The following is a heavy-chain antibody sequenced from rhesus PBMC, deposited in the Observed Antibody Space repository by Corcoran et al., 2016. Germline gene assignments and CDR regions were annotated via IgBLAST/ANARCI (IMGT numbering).Heavy chain of an antibody. Sequence: QVQLQESGPGLVKPSEPLSLTCAVSGYSISSGYYWGWIRQPPGKGLEFIGYISGSSGSTNYNPAHKSRVTISKDTSKNQFSLKLSSGTAADTAVYYCARQGSPDAFDVWGQGLRVTVSS. J-gene: IGHJ3*01. D-gene: IGHD2-15*01. CDR3: ARQGSPDAFDV. CDR2: ISGSSGST. CDR1: GYSISSGYY. V-gene: IGHV4-99*01.